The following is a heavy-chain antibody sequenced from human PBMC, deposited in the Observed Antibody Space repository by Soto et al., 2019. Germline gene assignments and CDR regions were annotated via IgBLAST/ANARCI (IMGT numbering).Heavy chain of an antibody. CDR3: ARVGIAVAGRRRNYYYGMDV. CDR1: GGTFSSYA. CDR2: IIPIFGTA. V-gene: IGHV1-69*13. J-gene: IGHJ6*02. Sequence: GASVKVSCKASGGTFSSYAISWVRQAPGQGLEWMGGIIPIFGTANYAQKFQGRVTITADESTSTAYMELSSLRSEDTAVYYCARVGIAVAGRRRNYYYGMDVWGQGTTVTVS. D-gene: IGHD6-19*01.